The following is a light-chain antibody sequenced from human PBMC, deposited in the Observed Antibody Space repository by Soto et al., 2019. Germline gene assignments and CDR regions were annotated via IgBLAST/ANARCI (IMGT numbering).Light chain of an antibody. V-gene: IGKV1-27*01. Sequence: DIQMTQSPSSLSSSVGDRVTIACRASQGISTYLAWYQQKPGKVSKLLIYAASTLLSGVPSRFSGSGSGTDFTLTVNSLQPEDFATYYCQQSYSSPTTFGQGTRLEIK. CDR2: AAS. CDR1: QGISTY. CDR3: QQSYSSPTT. J-gene: IGKJ5*01.